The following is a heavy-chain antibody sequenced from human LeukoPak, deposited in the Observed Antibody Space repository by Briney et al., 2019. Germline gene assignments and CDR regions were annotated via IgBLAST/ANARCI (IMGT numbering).Heavy chain of an antibody. Sequence: SGPTLVNPTQTLTLTCTFSGFSLSTSGMRVSWIRQSPGKALEWLARISWDDDKYYTTSLKTRLTVSKDTSKNQVFLTMTNMDPVDTGTYFCALTNGYNPFDHWGQGTLVTVSS. CDR3: ALTNGYNPFDH. J-gene: IGHJ4*02. D-gene: IGHD5-24*01. CDR1: GFSLSTSGMR. CDR2: ISWDDDK. V-gene: IGHV2-70*04.